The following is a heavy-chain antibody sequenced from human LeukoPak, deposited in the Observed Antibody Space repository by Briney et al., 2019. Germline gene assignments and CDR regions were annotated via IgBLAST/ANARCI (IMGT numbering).Heavy chain of an antibody. CDR2: IKQDASEK. V-gene: IGHV3-7*01. Sequence: PGGSLRLSCAASGFIFSIYWMSWVRQAPGKGLEGVANIKQDASEKYYVDSVKGRFTISRDNAKNLLYLQMYSLRAEDTAVYYCARAEWSRKEFDYWGQGTLVTVSS. CDR3: ARAEWSRKEFDY. J-gene: IGHJ4*02. D-gene: IGHD1-14*01. CDR1: GFIFSIYW.